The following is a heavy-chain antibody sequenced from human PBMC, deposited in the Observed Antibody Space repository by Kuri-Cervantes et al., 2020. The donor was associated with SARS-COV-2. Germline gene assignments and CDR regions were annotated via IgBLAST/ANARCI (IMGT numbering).Heavy chain of an antibody. V-gene: IGHV1-69*13. CDR1: GCTFSSYA. J-gene: IGHJ6*02. CDR2: IIPIFGTA. Sequence: SVKVSCKASGCTFSSYAISWVRQAPGQGLEWMGGIIPIFGTANYAQKFQGRVTITADESTSTAYMELSSLRSEDTAVYYCARVPVKLGIEVYYYYYGMDVWGQGTTVTVTS. CDR3: ARVPVKLGIEVYYYYYGMDV. D-gene: IGHD7-27*01.